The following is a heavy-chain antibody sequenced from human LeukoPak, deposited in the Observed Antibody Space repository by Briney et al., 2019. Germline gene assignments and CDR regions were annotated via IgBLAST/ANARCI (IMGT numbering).Heavy chain of an antibody. CDR2: IIPIFGTA. CDR1: GGTFSSYA. D-gene: IGHD6-6*01. CDR3: ARDVGGIAARPPNWFDP. J-gene: IGHJ5*02. V-gene: IGHV1-69*05. Sequence: SVKVSCKASGGTFSSYAISWVRQAPGQGLEWMGRIIPIFGTANYAQKFQGRVTITTDESTGTAYMELISLRSEDTAVYYCARDVGGIAARPPNWFDPWGQGTLVTVSS.